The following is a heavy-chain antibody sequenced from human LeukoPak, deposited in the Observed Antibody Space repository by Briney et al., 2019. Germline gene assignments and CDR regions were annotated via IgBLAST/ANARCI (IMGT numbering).Heavy chain of an antibody. CDR1: GFTSSSYA. Sequence: PGGSLRLSCAASGFTSSSYAMSWVRQAPGKGLEWVSAISGSGGDTYYADSVEGRFTISRDNSKNTLYLQMNSLRAEETAVYYCAKYREVRPTEALDYWGQGTLVTVSS. J-gene: IGHJ4*02. CDR3: AKYREVRPTEALDY. D-gene: IGHD3-10*01. CDR2: ISGSGGDT. V-gene: IGHV3-23*01.